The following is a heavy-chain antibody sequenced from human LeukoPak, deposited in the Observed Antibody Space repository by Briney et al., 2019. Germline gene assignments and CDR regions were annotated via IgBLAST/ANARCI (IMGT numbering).Heavy chain of an antibody. D-gene: IGHD2-15*01. CDR2: IYYSGST. J-gene: IGHJ6*02. CDR1: GGSISSSSYY. V-gene: IGHV4-39*07. CDR3: ARDRARPGSYYYGMDV. Sequence: PSETLSLTCTVSGGSISSSSYYWDWIRQPPGKGLEWIGSIYYSGSTYYNPSLKSRVTISVDTSKTQFSLKLSSVTAADTAVYYCARDRARPGSYYYGMDVWGQGTTVTVSS.